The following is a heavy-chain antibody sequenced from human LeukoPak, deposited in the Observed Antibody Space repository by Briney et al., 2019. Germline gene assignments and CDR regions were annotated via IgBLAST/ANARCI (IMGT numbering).Heavy chain of an antibody. CDR2: INPNSGGT. CDR3: ARDGRELLWFGEASYYFDY. CDR1: GYTFTGYY. J-gene: IGHJ4*02. D-gene: IGHD3-10*01. V-gene: IGHV1-2*02. Sequence: ASVKVSCKASGYTFTGYYMHWVRQAPGQGLEWMGWINPNSGGTNYAQKFQGRVTMTRDTSIGTAYMELSRLRSDDTAVYYCARDGRELLWFGEASYYFDYWGQGTLVTVSS.